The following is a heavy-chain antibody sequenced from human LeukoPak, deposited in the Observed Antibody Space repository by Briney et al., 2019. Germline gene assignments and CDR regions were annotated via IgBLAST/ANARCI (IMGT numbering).Heavy chain of an antibody. CDR1: GFLFSSYA. V-gene: IGHV3-23*01. J-gene: IGHJ5*02. Sequence: GGSLRLSCAASGFLFSSYAMGWVRQAPGKGLEWVSSIRANDSNTCYAHSVKGRFTISRDNFKDTLYLQMNSLRAEDTAVYHCAQDFRSAGSYGWFDPWGQGTLVSVSS. CDR3: AQDFRSAGSYGWFDP. D-gene: IGHD1-26*01. CDR2: IRANDSNT.